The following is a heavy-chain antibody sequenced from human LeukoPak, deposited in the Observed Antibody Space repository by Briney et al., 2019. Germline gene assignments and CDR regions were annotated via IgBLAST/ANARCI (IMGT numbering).Heavy chain of an antibody. J-gene: IGHJ6*03. CDR1: GGSISSYC. CDR3: ARTTEGGYTYDYFYYYYMDV. Sequence: SETLSLTCTVSGGSISSYCWSWIRQPPGKGLEWIGYIYYSGSTNYNPSLKSRVTISVDTSKNQFSLKLSSVTAADTAVYYCARTTEGGYTYDYFYYYYMDVWGKGTTATISS. D-gene: IGHD5-18*01. CDR2: IYYSGST. V-gene: IGHV4-59*01.